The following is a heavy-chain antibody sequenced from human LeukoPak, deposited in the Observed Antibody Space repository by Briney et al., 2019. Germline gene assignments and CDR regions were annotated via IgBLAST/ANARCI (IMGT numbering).Heavy chain of an antibody. CDR3: ARGTYYYDSSGYYFREADGFDI. Sequence: GASVKVSCKASGGTFSNYGITWVRQAPGQGLEWMGRIIPILGIANYAQKFQGRVTITADKSTSTAYMELSSLRSEDTAVYYCARGTYYYDSSGYYFREADGFDIWGQGTMVTVSS. CDR1: GGTFSNYG. J-gene: IGHJ3*02. V-gene: IGHV1-69*04. CDR2: IIPILGIA. D-gene: IGHD3-22*01.